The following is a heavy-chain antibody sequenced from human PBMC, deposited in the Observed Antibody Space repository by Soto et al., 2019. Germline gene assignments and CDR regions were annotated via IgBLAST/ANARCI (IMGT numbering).Heavy chain of an antibody. CDR2: IYWDDSK. D-gene: IGHD4-17*01. CDR1: GFSLSTNGVG. J-gene: IGHJ4*02. CDR3: DKKGGGDYILGY. Sequence: QITLKESGPTLVKPTQTLTLTCSFSGFSLSTNGVGVGWIRQPPGKALEWLALIYWDDSKHYSPSLNSRLTITKATSRNLVVPTMNDMDPVDTATYSCDKKGGGDYILGYWGQGTLVTVSS. V-gene: IGHV2-5*02.